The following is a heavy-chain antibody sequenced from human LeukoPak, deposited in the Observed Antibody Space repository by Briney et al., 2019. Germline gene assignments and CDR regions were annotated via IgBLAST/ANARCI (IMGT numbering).Heavy chain of an antibody. CDR3: ARDRGGWYSDYFDY. V-gene: IGHV1-18*01. CDR2: ISAYNGNT. J-gene: IGHJ4*02. Sequence: GASVKVSCKASGGTFSSYAISWVRQAPGQGLEWMGWISAYNGNTNYAQKLQGRVTMTTDTSTSTAYMELRSLRSDDTAVYYCARDRGGWYSDYFDYWGQGTLVTVSS. CDR1: GGTFSSYA. D-gene: IGHD6-19*01.